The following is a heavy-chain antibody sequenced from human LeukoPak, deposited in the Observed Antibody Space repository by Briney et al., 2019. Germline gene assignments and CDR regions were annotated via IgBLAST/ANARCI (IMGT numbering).Heavy chain of an antibody. CDR3: ARGAPYFDY. Sequence: SETLSLTCTVSGGSISSYYWSWIRQPPGKGLEWIGYIYYSGSTNYNPSLKSRVTISVDTSKNQFSLKLSSVTAADTAVYYCARGAPYFDYWGQGTLVTVSS. CDR2: IYYSGST. CDR1: GGSISSYY. V-gene: IGHV4-59*01. J-gene: IGHJ4*02.